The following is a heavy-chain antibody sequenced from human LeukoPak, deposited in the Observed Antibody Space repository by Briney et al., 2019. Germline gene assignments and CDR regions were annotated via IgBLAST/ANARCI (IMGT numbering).Heavy chain of an antibody. CDR1: GYSFTGYY. CDR3: ARDYEDGMDV. Sequence: ASVKVPCKASGYSFTGYYIHWVRQAPGQGLEWMGWINPNSGGRTYAQKFQGRVTLTKDTSITTAFMELSGLTSDDTAVYFCARDYEDGMDVWGRGTTVTVSS. V-gene: IGHV1-2*02. J-gene: IGHJ6*02. D-gene: IGHD5-12*01. CDR2: INPNSGGR.